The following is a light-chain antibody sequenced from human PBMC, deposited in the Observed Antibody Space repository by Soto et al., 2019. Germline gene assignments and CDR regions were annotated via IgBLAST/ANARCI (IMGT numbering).Light chain of an antibody. J-gene: IGKJ5*01. CDR2: GAS. V-gene: IGKV3-20*01. CDR1: QSVRSNH. CDR3: QQYGTSPTT. Sequence: ENVLLQSPDTLPLSPGERVTLSCRSSQSVRSNHLAWYQQKPGQAPRPLMFGASIRATGIPHRFSGSGSGTDFTLTISRLEPEDFGVYYCQQYGTSPTTFGQGTRLDIK.